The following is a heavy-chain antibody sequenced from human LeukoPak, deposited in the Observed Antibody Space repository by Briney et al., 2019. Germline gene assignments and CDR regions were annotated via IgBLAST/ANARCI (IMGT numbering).Heavy chain of an antibody. J-gene: IGHJ4*02. D-gene: IGHD2-2*02. V-gene: IGHV3-48*03. CDR3: VRDSYTNTWHFQDEDH. Sequence: GGSLRLSCAASGFTFSSYEMNWVRQAPGKGLEWVSYISSSGSTIYYADSVKGRFTISRDNAKNSLFLQMNSLRAEDTAVYYCVRDSYTNTWHFQDEDHWGQGTLVTVSS. CDR1: GFTFSSYE. CDR2: ISSSGSTI.